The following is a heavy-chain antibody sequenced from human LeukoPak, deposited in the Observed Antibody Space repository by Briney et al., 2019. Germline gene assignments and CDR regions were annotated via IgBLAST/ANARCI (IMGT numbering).Heavy chain of an antibody. J-gene: IGHJ4*02. CDR3: ARGRGVSYSYFDY. Sequence: ASVKVSCKASGSTFTSYAMNWVRQAPGQGLEWMGGIIPIFGTANYAQKFQGRVTITADKSTSTAYMELSSLRSEDTAVYYCARGRGVSYSYFDYWGQGTLVTVSS. CDR1: GSTFTSYA. CDR2: IIPIFGTA. V-gene: IGHV1-69*06. D-gene: IGHD1-26*01.